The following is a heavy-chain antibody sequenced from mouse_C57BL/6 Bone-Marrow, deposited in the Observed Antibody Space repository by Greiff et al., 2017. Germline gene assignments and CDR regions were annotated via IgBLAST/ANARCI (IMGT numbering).Heavy chain of an antibody. CDR2: IHPNSGST. J-gene: IGHJ1*03. Sequence: QVQLQQPGAELVKPGASVKLSCKASGYTFTSYWMHRVKQRPGQGLEWIGMIHPNSGSTNYNEKFKSKATLTVDKSSSTAYMQLSSLTSEDSAVYYCASRPGSYFDVWGTGTTVTVSS. CDR1: GYTFTSYW. CDR3: ASRPGSYFDV. V-gene: IGHV1-64*01.